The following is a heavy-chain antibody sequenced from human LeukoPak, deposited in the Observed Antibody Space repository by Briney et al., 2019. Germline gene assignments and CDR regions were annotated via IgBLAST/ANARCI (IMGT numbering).Heavy chain of an antibody. Sequence: SQTLSLTCAVSGGSISSGGYSWNWIRQPPGKGLEWIGYIYHSGSTYYNPSLKSRVTISVDRSKNQFSLKLSSVTAADTAVYYCARAALVEYYYDSSGQAGGWFDPWGQGTLVTVSS. V-gene: IGHV4-30-2*01. CDR3: ARAALVEYYYDSSGQAGGWFDP. J-gene: IGHJ5*02. CDR1: GGSISSGGYS. D-gene: IGHD3-22*01. CDR2: IYHSGST.